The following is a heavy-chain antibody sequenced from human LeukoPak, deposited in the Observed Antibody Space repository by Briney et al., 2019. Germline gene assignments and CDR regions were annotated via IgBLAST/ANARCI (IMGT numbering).Heavy chain of an antibody. CDR1: GFTXXXYW. D-gene: IGHD1-26*01. CDR3: ARDSGDRYY. CDR2: IKQDGREK. Sequence: SGFTXXXYWXXXGRQAPGKGVEWVANIKQDGREKYYVDSVKGRFTISRDKAKNSMYLQMNRLRAEDTAVYYCARDSGDRYYWGQGTLVTVSS. V-gene: IGHV3-7*01. J-gene: IGHJ4*02.